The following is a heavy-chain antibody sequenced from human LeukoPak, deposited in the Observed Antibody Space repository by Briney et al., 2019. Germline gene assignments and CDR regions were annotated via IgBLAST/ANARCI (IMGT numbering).Heavy chain of an antibody. Sequence: GSLRLSCAASGFTFSSYSMNWVRQAPGKGLEWVSYISSSSSTKYYADSVKGRFTISRDNAKNSLYLQMNSLRAEDTAVYYCARARYSGSSLALDAFDIWGQGTMVTVSS. D-gene: IGHD1-26*01. CDR3: ARARYSGSSLALDAFDI. CDR1: GFTFSSYS. CDR2: ISSSSSTK. V-gene: IGHV3-48*01. J-gene: IGHJ3*02.